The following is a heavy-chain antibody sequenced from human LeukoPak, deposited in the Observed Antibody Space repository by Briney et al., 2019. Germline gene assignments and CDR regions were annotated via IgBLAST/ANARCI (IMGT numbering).Heavy chain of an antibody. CDR2: INLDGTLE. V-gene: IGHV3-74*01. CDR1: GFTFSDYW. J-gene: IGHJ3*02. D-gene: IGHD2-2*03. CDR3: ARDPLDISRWTNAFDI. Sequence: GGSLRLSCVASGFTFSDYWMHWVRQAPGKGLMWVSHINLDGTLEGYADSVKGRFTVSRDNSKNTLYLQVNGLRPEDTAVYYCARDPLDISRWTNAFDIWGQGTMVSVSS.